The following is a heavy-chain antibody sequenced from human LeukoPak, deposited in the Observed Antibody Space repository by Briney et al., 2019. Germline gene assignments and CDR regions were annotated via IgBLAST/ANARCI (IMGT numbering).Heavy chain of an antibody. CDR1: GYTFNGYY. V-gene: IGHV1-2*02. J-gene: IGHJ4*02. CDR3: ARDRGFPTVLLFYFDY. D-gene: IGHD2/OR15-2a*01. Sequence: ASVKVSCKASGYTFNGYYMHWVRQAPGQGLERMGWINPNSGGTNYAQKFQGRVTMTRDTSISTVYMDLSSLRSDDTAVYYCARDRGFPTVLLFYFDYWGQGTLVTVSS. CDR2: INPNSGGT.